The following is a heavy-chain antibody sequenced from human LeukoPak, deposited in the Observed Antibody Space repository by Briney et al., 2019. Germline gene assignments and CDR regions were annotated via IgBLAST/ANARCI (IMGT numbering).Heavy chain of an antibody. J-gene: IGHJ6*03. Sequence: KPGGSLRLSCSASGFTFSDYDMNWVRQAPGKGLEWVSSISSGSSYIFYADSVKGRFTISRDDAKNSLYLQMNSLRAEDTAVYYCARYCSSSRCLYYYHMDVWGKGTTVTVSS. D-gene: IGHD2-2*01. V-gene: IGHV3-21*01. CDR2: ISSGSSYI. CDR3: ARYCSSSRCLYYYHMDV. CDR1: GFTFSDYD.